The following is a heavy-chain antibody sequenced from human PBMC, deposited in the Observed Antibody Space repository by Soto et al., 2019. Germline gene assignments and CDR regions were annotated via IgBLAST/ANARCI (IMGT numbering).Heavy chain of an antibody. J-gene: IGHJ5*02. V-gene: IGHV1-2*02. CDR1: GYTFIAHF. Sequence: QVQLVQSGAEVKKPGASVTVSCEASGYTFIAHFIHWVRQAPGQGLEWMGWIYPDTGGTNYAQKFRDRVTMTRDTSVSTAYMEVNGLKSDDMAVYYCVRAQSRQLLLAWFDAWGQGTLVTVSS. CDR2: IYPDTGGT. CDR3: VRAQSRQLLLAWFDA. D-gene: IGHD2-2*01.